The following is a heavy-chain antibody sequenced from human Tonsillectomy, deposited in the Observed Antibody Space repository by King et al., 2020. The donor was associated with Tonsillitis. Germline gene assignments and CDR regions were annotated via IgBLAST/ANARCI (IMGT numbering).Heavy chain of an antibody. CDR1: GFTFSDYY. D-gene: IGHD6-19*01. J-gene: IGHJ6*02. CDR3: ARYGGSGWTEDWAYYYYGMDV. V-gene: IGHV3-11*01. CDR2: ISSSGSTI. Sequence: VQLVESGGGLVKPGGSLRLSCAASGFTFSDYYMSWIRQAPGKGLEWVSYISSSGSTIYYADSVKGRFTIPRDNAKNSLYLQMNSLRAEDTAVYYCARYGGSGWTEDWAYYYYGMDVWGQGTTVTVSS.